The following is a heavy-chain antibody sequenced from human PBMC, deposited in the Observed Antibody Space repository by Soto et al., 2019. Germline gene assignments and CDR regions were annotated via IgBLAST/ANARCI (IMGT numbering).Heavy chain of an antibody. V-gene: IGHV1-69*01. CDR1: GGTFSNYA. D-gene: IGHD3-3*01. CDR3: ARYASFGVVIRGIDYYYGMDV. J-gene: IGHJ6*02. Sequence: QVQLVQSGAEVKKPGSSVKVSCKASGGTFSNYAISWVRQAPGQGLEWMGGIIPIFGTTNYAQKFQGRVTITADESTSTAYMELSSLRSEDTAVYYCARYASFGVVIRGIDYYYGMDVWGQGTTVTVSS. CDR2: IIPIFGTT.